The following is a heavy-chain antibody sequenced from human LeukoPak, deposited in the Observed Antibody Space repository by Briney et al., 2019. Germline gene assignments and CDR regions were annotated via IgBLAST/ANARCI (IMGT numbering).Heavy chain of an antibody. CDR2: ISSGSRDI. Sequence: GGSLRLSCAASGFTFSTYTMNWVRQAPGKGLEWVSSISSGSRDIYYADSVKGRFTISRDNAKNSLYLQMNSLRAEDTAVYYCARDLEYYDSSGLDYWGQGTLVTVSS. CDR1: GFTFSTYT. J-gene: IGHJ4*02. D-gene: IGHD3-22*01. V-gene: IGHV3-21*01. CDR3: ARDLEYYDSSGLDY.